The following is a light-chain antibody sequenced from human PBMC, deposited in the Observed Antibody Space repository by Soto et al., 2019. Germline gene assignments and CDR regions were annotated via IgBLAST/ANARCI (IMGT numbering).Light chain of an antibody. Sequence: EIVLTQSPGTLSLSPGERATLSCRASQSVSSIYLAWYQQKPGQAPRLLIYGASSRPTGIPDRFSGSGSGTEFTLTISSLQSEDFAVYYCQQYNNWPWTFGQGTKVDIK. J-gene: IGKJ1*01. CDR1: QSVSSIY. CDR3: QQYNNWPWT. CDR2: GAS. V-gene: IGKV3D-15*01.